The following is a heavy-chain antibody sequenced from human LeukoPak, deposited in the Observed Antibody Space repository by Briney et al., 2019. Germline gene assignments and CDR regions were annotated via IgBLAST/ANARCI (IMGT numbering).Heavy chain of an antibody. CDR3: ARSFYGALDY. Sequence: SETLSLTCTVSGGSISSSSYYWGWIRQPPGKGLEWIGSIYYSGSTYYNPSLKSRVTISVDTSKNQFSLKLSSVTAAVTAVYYCARSFYGALDYWGQGTLVTVSS. CDR2: IYYSGST. V-gene: IGHV4-39*07. D-gene: IGHD4-17*01. CDR1: GGSISSSSYY. J-gene: IGHJ4*02.